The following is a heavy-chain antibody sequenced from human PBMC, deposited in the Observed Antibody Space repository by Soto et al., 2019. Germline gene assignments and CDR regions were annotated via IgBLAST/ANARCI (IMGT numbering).Heavy chain of an antibody. J-gene: IGHJ6*02. Sequence: ASVEVSCKXSGYTFTGYYMHWVRQAPGQGLEWMGWINPNSGGTNYAQKFQGWVTMTRDTSISTAYMELSRLRSDDTAVYYCARGYCSSTSCYENYYYYYGMDVWGQGTTVTVSS. CDR3: ARGYCSSTSCYENYYYYYGMDV. CDR2: INPNSGGT. V-gene: IGHV1-2*04. CDR1: GYTFTGYY. D-gene: IGHD2-2*01.